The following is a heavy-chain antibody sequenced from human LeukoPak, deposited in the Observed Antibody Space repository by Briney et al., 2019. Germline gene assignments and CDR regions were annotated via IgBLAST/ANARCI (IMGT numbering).Heavy chain of an antibody. Sequence: TGGSLRLSCAASGFTFSTYWMLWVRQAPGKGLEWVANIKGDGSEKHYVDSVKGRFTISRDNAKNSLYLQMNSLRAEDSALYFCATGMTWSTYWGQGTLVAVAS. D-gene: IGHD2-21*02. CDR3: ATGMTWSTY. CDR1: GFTFSTYW. J-gene: IGHJ4*02. V-gene: IGHV3-7*01. CDR2: IKGDGSEK.